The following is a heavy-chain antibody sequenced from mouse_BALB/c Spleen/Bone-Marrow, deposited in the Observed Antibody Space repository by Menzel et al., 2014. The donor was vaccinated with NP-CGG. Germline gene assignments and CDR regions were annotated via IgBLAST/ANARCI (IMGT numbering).Heavy chain of an antibody. CDR2: IRNKANGYTT. Sequence: EVMLVESGGGLVQPGGSLRLSCATSGFTFTDYYMSWVRQPPGKALEWLGFIRNKANGYTTEYSASVKGRFTISRDNSQSILYLQMNTLRAEDSATYHCARDDYRYDGWYFDVWGAGTTVTVSS. J-gene: IGHJ1*01. V-gene: IGHV7-3*02. D-gene: IGHD2-14*01. CDR1: GFTFTDYY. CDR3: ARDDYRYDGWYFDV.